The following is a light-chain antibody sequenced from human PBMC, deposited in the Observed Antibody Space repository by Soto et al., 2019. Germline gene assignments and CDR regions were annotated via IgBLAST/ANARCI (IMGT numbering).Light chain of an antibody. CDR1: QSVFSN. Sequence: EIVMTQSPGTLSVSPGERATLSCRASQSVFSNLAWYQQTPGQAPRLLIYVASTRATGIPARFSGSGSGTEFTLTINSLQSEDFAVYYCQQYNNWPLTFGQGTRLEIK. CDR2: VAS. CDR3: QQYNNWPLT. J-gene: IGKJ5*01. V-gene: IGKV3-15*01.